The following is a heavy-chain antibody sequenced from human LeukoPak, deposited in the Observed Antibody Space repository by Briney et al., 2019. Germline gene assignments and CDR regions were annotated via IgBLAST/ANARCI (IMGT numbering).Heavy chain of an antibody. CDR3: ARDSRSYERSGYYHFDY. CDR2: IYYGGST. Sequence: SETLSLTCTVSGGSISSYYWSWIRQPPGKGLEWIGYIYYGGSTNYNPSLKSRVTISVDTSKNQFSLKLSSVTAADTAVYYCARDSRSYERSGYYHFDYWGQGSLVTVSS. J-gene: IGHJ4*02. V-gene: IGHV4-59*01. D-gene: IGHD3-22*01. CDR1: GGSISSYY.